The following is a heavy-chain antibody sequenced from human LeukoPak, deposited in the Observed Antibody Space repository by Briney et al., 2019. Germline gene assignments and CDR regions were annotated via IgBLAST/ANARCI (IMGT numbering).Heavy chain of an antibody. Sequence: PSETLSLTCTVSGGSISSSSYYWGWIRQPPGKGLEWIGSIYYSGSTYYNPSLKSRVTISVDTSKNQFSLKLSSVTAADTAVYYCARDFHVDTAINWFDPWGQGTLVTVSS. CDR1: GGSISSSSYY. J-gene: IGHJ5*02. CDR3: ARDFHVDTAINWFDP. CDR2: IYYSGST. V-gene: IGHV4-39*07. D-gene: IGHD5-18*01.